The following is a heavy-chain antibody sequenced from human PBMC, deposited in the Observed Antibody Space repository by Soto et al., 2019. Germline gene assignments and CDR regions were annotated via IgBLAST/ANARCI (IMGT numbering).Heavy chain of an antibody. V-gene: IGHV3-30*18. J-gene: IGHJ6*02. CDR3: AKVDYSNPYYYYYGMDV. CDR1: GFTFSSYG. CDR2: ISYDGSNK. Sequence: GGSLRLSCAASGFTFSSYGMHWVRQAPGKGLEWVAVISYDGSNKYYADSVKGRFTISRDNSKNTLYLQMDSLRAEDTAVYYCAKVDYSNPYYYYYGMDVWGQGTTVTVSS. D-gene: IGHD4-4*01.